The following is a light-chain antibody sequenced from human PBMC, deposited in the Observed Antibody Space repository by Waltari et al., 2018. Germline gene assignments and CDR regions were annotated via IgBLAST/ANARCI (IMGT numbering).Light chain of an antibody. CDR1: QGIRNW. CDR3: QQVNSFPLT. CDR2: VAS. J-gene: IGKJ4*01. V-gene: IGKV1-12*01. Sequence: DIRMTQSPSSVSASVGDRVTITCRASQGIRNWLAWYQQKPGKAPNLLIYVASSLQSGVPSRFSGTGSGTDFTLTISSLQPEDFATYYCQQVNSFPLTFGGGTKVEIK.